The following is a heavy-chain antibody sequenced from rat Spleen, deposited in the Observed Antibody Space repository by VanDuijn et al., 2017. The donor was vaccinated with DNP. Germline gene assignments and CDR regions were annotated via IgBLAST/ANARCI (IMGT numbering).Heavy chain of an antibody. CDR3: ARSLATVAPTGAMDA. J-gene: IGHJ4*01. D-gene: IGHD1-3*01. CDR2: MWSDGDT. V-gene: IGHV2-32*01. CDR1: GFSLISYG. Sequence: QVQLKESGPGLVQPSQTLSLTCTVSGFSLISYGVSWVRQPPGKGLEWMGVMWSDGDTSYNSALKSRLSISRDTSKSQVFLKMNSLQTEDTAMYFCARSLATVAPTGAMDAWGQGTSVTVSS.